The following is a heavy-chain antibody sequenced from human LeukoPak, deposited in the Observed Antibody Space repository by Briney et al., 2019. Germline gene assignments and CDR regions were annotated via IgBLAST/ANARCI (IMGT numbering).Heavy chain of an antibody. CDR2: VNADNSNT. CDR1: GFPFTSYA. J-gene: IGHJ3*02. V-gene: IGHV1-3*03. D-gene: IGHD1-26*01. Sequence: ASVKVSCKASGFPFTSYAIHWVRQAPGQRLEWMGWVNADNSNTKYSQEFQGRVTITRDTSASTAYMDLNSLRSEDMAVYYCARVRGKSGSSYAFDIWGQGTMVTVSS. CDR3: ARVRGKSGSSYAFDI.